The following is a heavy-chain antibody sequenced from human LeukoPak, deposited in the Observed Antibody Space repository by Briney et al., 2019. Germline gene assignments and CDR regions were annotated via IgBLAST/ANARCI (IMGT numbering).Heavy chain of an antibody. D-gene: IGHD6-13*01. CDR2: ISPYNGNT. J-gene: IGHJ4*02. V-gene: IGHV1-18*01. Sequence: EASVKVSCKASGYSFTNYVINWVRQVPGQGLEWIGWISPYNGNTDYAQKLQGRVTLTTDTSTSTAYMELRSLRSDDTAVYYCARPRTSWCTTYYFDSWGQGNLVTVSS. CDR1: GYSFTNYV. CDR3: ARPRTSWCTTYYFDS.